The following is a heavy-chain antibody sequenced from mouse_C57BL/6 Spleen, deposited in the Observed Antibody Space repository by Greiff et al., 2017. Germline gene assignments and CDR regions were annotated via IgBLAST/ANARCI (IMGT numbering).Heavy chain of an antibody. V-gene: IGHV1-74*01. CDR1: GYTFTSYW. CDR3: AMPSTTVVFDY. D-gene: IGHD1-1*01. J-gene: IGHJ2*01. Sequence: VQLQQPGAELVKPGASVKVSCKASGYTFTSYWMHWVKQRPGQGLEWIGRIHPSDSDTNYNQKFKGKATLTVDKSSSTAYMQLSSLTSEDPAVYYWAMPSTTVVFDYWGQGTTLTVSS. CDR2: IHPSDSDT.